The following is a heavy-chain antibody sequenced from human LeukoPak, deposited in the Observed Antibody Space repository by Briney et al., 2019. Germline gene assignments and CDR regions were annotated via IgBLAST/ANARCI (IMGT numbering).Heavy chain of an antibody. J-gene: IGHJ4*02. CDR1: GFTFSTSG. CDR2: ISYDGGNT. D-gene: IGHD3-10*02. Sequence: PGKSLRLSCAASGFTFSTSGMRWIRQAPGKGLEWVAVISYDGGNTYYADSVKGRFTISRDNSKNTVFLQMHSLRGDDTAVYYCVKSVRYYFDYWGQGTLVTVSS. CDR3: VKSVRYYFDY. V-gene: IGHV3-30*18.